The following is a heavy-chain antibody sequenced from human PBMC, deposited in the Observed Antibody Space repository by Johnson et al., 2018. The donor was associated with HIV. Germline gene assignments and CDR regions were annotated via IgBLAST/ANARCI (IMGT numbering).Heavy chain of an antibody. Sequence: VQLVESGGGLVQPGGSLRLSCAASGFIFSSYWMHWVRQAPGKGLVWVSRINSDGSATDYADSVQGRFTVSRDNTKNTLYVQMNSLRVEDTAVYYCARVTIFGVTKVDAFDIWGQGTMVTVSS. CDR1: GFIFSSYW. V-gene: IGHV3-74*01. D-gene: IGHD3-3*01. CDR3: ARVTIFGVTKVDAFDI. J-gene: IGHJ3*02. CDR2: INSDGSAT.